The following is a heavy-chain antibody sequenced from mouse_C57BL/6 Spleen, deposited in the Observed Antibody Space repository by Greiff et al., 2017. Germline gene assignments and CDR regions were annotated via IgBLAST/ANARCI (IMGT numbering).Heavy chain of an antibody. Sequence: EVKLVESGGGLVKPGGSLKLSCAASGFTFSDYGMHWVRQAPEKGLEWVAYISSGSSTIYYADTVKGRFTISRDNTKNTLFLQMTCLRSEDTAMYYCARRTVVATGGYAMDYWGQGTSVTVSS. D-gene: IGHD1-1*01. CDR1: GFTFSDYG. CDR3: ARRTVVATGGYAMDY. V-gene: IGHV5-17*01. J-gene: IGHJ4*01. CDR2: ISSGSSTI.